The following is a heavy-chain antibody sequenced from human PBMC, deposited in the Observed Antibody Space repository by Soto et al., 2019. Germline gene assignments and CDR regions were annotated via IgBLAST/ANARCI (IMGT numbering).Heavy chain of an antibody. D-gene: IGHD2-21*02. Sequence: SVKVSCKASGGTFSIYAISWVRQAPGQGLEWMGGIIPIFGTANYAQKFQGRVTITADESTSTAYMELSSLRSEDTAVYYCARDAGFVVVTAIPTWFDPWGQGTLATVSS. CDR2: IIPIFGTA. CDR1: GGTFSIYA. V-gene: IGHV1-69*13. CDR3: ARDAGFVVVTAIPTWFDP. J-gene: IGHJ5*02.